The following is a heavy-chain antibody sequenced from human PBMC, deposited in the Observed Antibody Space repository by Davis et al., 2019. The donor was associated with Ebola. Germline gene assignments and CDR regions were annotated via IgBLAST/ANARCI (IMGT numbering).Heavy chain of an antibody. V-gene: IGHV5-51*01. D-gene: IGHD2/OR15-2a*01. CDR1: GYTFTKYW. Sequence: GESLKISCKGSGYTFTKYWIGWVRQMPAKGLEWMGIIYPGDSDTRYSPSFEGQVTISVDRYISTAYLQWSSLKASDIAMYYCARQESLYGSSDYWGQGTLVTVSS. J-gene: IGHJ4*02. CDR3: ARQESLYGSSDY. CDR2: IYPGDSDT.